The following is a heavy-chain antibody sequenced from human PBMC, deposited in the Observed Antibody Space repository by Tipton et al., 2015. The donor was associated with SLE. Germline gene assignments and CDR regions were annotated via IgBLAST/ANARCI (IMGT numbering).Heavy chain of an antibody. CDR2: IYYSGST. V-gene: IGHV4-59*12. J-gene: IGHJ4*02. D-gene: IGHD6-19*01. CDR3: ATARFRRYTSGWAPYY. CDR1: GGSFSDYY. Sequence: LRLSCAVYGGSFSDYYWNWIRQPPGKGLEWIAYIYYSGSTNYNPSLKSRVTMSVDRSKNQFSLMLTSLTAADTAVYYCATARFRRYTSGWAPYYCGQGTLVTVSS.